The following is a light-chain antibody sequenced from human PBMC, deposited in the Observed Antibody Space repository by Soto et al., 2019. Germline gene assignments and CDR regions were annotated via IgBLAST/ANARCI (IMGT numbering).Light chain of an antibody. Sequence: QSALTQPPSVYGAPGQRVNISCTGSSYNIGADFDVHWYQHLPGTAPKLLISHNNNRPSGVPDRFSGSKSGTSASLAITGLQADDEAVYYCQSRDSSLSSSWVFGGGTKVTVL. CDR1: SYNIGADFD. V-gene: IGLV1-40*01. CDR3: QSRDSSLSSSWV. CDR2: HNN. J-gene: IGLJ3*02.